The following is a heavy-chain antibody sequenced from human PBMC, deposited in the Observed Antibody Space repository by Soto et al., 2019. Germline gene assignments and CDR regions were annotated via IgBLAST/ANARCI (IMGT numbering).Heavy chain of an antibody. J-gene: IGHJ6*02. CDR3: GRVIYLKYGLEV. D-gene: IGHD2-21*01. Sequence: EVQLVESGGGLVQPGGSLRLSCAASEFTFNNYWMHWVRQVPGKGLEWVSRINTDGSTTNYADSVMGRFTISRDNADNTVYLPTTSLSAEDSAVDYCGRVIYLKYGLEVWGQGATVTVTS. CDR2: INTDGSTT. CDR1: EFTFNNYW. V-gene: IGHV3-74*01.